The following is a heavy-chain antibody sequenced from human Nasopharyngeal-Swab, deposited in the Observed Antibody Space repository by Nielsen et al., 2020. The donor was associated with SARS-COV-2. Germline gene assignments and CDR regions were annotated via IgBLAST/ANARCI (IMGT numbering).Heavy chain of an antibody. J-gene: IGHJ4*02. Sequence: SETLSLTCTVSGGSVSSGGYYWSWIRQHPGKGLEWIGYIYYSGSTYYNPSLKSRVTISIDTSKNQFSLKLGSVTAADTAVYYCAREVVAAHLYYFDYWGQGTLVTVSS. D-gene: IGHD2-15*01. CDR3: AREVVAAHLYYFDY. CDR2: IYYSGST. V-gene: IGHV4-31*03. CDR1: GGSVSSGGYY.